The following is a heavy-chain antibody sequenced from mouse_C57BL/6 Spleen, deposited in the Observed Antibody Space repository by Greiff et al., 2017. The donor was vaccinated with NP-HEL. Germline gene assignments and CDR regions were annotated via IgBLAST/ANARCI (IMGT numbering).Heavy chain of an antibody. CDR1: GFNIKNSY. V-gene: IGHV14-3*01. Sequence: VQLQQSVAELVRPGASVKLSCTASGFNIKNSYMHWVKQRPEQGLEWIGRIDPANGNTKYAPKFQGKATLTAATSSNPAYLQLSSLTTEATAIYYCSRYYGYEEFDYWGQGTTLTVSS. D-gene: IGHD2-2*01. J-gene: IGHJ2*01. CDR3: SRYYGYEEFDY. CDR2: IDPANGNT.